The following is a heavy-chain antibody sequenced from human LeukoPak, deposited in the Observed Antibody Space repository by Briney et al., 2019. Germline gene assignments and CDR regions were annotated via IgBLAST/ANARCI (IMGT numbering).Heavy chain of an antibody. Sequence: PSETLSLTCTVSGGSISSYYWSWIRQPPGKGLEWIGYIYYSGSTNYNPSLKSRVTISVDTSKNQFSLKLSSVTAADTAVYYCASRAVAAPRGWFDPWGQGTLVTVSS. CDR3: ASRAVAAPRGWFDP. J-gene: IGHJ5*02. CDR2: IYYSGST. D-gene: IGHD6-19*01. CDR1: GGSISSYY. V-gene: IGHV4-59*08.